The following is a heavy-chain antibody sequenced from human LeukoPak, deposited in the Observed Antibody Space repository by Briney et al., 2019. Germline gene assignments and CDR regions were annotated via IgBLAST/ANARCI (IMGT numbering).Heavy chain of an antibody. CDR1: GFTFDDYA. Sequence: GGSLRLSCAASGFTFDDYAMHWVRQAPGKGLEWVSGISWNSGSIGYADSVKGRFTIYRDNAKNSLYLQMNSLRAEDTAVYYCARDPPVWGQGTLVTVSS. V-gene: IGHV3-9*01. CDR2: ISWNSGSI. J-gene: IGHJ4*02. CDR3: ARDPPV.